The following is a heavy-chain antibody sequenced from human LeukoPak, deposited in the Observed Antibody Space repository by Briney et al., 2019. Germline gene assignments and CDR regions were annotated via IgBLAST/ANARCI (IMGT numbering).Heavy chain of an antibody. CDR3: ARPHPLYGGGSFLF. V-gene: IGHV4-59*12. D-gene: IGHD3-16*01. Sequence: SETLSLTCSVSGGSISSYFWSWIRQPPGKELKWIGYIYVTGMTNYNPSLKSRATISMDTSKNQFSLKLTSVTAADTAVYYCARPHPLYGGGSFLFWGQGLLVTVSS. CDR1: GGSISSYF. J-gene: IGHJ4*02. CDR2: IYVTGMT.